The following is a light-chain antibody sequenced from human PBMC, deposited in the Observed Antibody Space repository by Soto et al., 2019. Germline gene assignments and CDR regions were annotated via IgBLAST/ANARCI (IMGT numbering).Light chain of an antibody. CDR1: QSVSSY. CDR2: DAS. V-gene: IGKV3-11*01. J-gene: IGKJ4*01. Sequence: EIVLTQSPATLSLSPGERATVSCRASQSVSSYLAWYQQKPGQAPRLLIYDASSRATGIPARFSGSGSGTDFTLTISSPEAEDFAVYYCQQRSNWPLTFGGGTKVEIK. CDR3: QQRSNWPLT.